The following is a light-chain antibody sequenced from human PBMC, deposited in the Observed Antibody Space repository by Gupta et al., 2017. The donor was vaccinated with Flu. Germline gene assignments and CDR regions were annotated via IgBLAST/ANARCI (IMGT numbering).Light chain of an antibody. CDR2: DAS. CDR1: QDISNY. V-gene: IGKV1-33*01. Sequence: DIQMTQSPSSLSASVGDRVTITCQASQDISNYLNWYQQKPGKAPKLLIYDASNLETGVPSRFSGSGSGTDFTFTSSSRQPEDIATYYWQQYDNLPAFGGGTKVEIK. J-gene: IGKJ4*01. CDR3: QQYDNLPA.